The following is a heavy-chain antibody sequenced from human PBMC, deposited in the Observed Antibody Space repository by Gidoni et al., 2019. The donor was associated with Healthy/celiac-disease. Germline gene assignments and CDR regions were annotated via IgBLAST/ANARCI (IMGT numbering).Heavy chain of an antibody. D-gene: IGHD3-22*01. J-gene: IGHJ4*02. V-gene: IGHV4-34*01. CDR3: AREGSSGYYRAN. CDR2: INHSGST. CDR1: GGSFSGYY. Sequence: QVQLQQWGAGLLKPSETLSLTCAVYGGSFSGYYWSWIRQPPGKGLEWIGEINHSGSTNYNPSLKSRVTISVDTSKNQCSLKLSSVTAADTAVYYCAREGSSGYYRANWGQGTLVTVSS.